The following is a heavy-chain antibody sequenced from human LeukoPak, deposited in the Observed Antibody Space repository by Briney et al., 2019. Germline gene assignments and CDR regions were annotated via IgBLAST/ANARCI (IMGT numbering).Heavy chain of an antibody. CDR2: IVVGSGNT. CDR3: AAHEGEWLGAFDI. J-gene: IGHJ3*02. V-gene: IGHV1-58*02. Sequence: SVKVSCKASGFTFSRSAMQWVRQARGQRPEWIGWIVVGSGNTNYPQKFQERVTITRDLSTSTAYMELSSLRSEDTAVYYCAAHEGEWLGAFDIWGQGTMVTVSS. CDR1: GFTFSRSA. D-gene: IGHD3-3*01.